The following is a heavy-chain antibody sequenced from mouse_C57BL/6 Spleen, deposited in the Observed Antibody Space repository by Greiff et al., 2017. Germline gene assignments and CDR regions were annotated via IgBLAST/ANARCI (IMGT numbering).Heavy chain of an antibody. J-gene: IGHJ2*01. CDR2: INPSSGYT. V-gene: IGHV1-4*01. D-gene: IGHD2-9*01. Sequence: VQRVESGAELARPGASVKMSCKASGYTFTSYTMHWVKQRPGQGLEWIGYINPSSGYTKYNQKFKDKATLTADKSSSTAYMQLSSLTSEDSAVYYCARSYYGSYYFDYWGQGTTLTVSS. CDR3: ARSYYGSYYFDY. CDR1: GYTFTSYT.